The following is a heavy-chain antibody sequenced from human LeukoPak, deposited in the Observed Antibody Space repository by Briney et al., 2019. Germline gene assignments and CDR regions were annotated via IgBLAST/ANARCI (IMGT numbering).Heavy chain of an antibody. CDR1: GGSFSGYY. CDR2: INHSGST. CDR3: ARYLDYGGNSRVFQH. J-gene: IGHJ1*01. Sequence: TSETLSLTCAVYGGSFSGYYWSWIRQPPGKGLEWIGEINHSGSTNYNPSLKSRVTISIDTSKNQFSLKLSSVTAADTAFYYCARYLDYGGNSRVFQHWGQGTLVTVSS. D-gene: IGHD4-23*01. V-gene: IGHV4-34*01.